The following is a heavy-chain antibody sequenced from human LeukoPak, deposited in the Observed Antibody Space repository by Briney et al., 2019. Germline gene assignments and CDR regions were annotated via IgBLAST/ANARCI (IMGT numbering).Heavy chain of an antibody. J-gene: IGHJ4*02. CDR3: ARGTTARLGPFDC. D-gene: IGHD6-6*01. CDR1: GFTVSQDY. Sequence: GGSLRLSCAASGFTVSQDYMSWVRQAPGKGLEWVSVIYSGGSTFYADPVKGRFTISRDNSKNTLHLQMNSLRVEDTAICYCARGTTARLGPFDCWGQGTLVIVSS. V-gene: IGHV3-53*01. CDR2: IYSGGST.